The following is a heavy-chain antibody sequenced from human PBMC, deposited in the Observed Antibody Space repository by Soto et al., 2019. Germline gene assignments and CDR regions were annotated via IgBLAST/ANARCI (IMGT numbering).Heavy chain of an antibody. CDR3: VIGENWSDQGSDY. V-gene: IGHV3-33*01. J-gene: IGHJ4*02. D-gene: IGHD1-1*01. Sequence: GGALRLSCAASGFMFTNHGMHWVRQAPGKGLEWVAVIWSDGNKRYYADSVKGRFTVSRDTSNNTLYLQMNNLRAEDTAIYYCVIGENWSDQGSDYWCQGTLSTVSS. CDR2: IWSDGNKR. CDR1: GFMFTNHG.